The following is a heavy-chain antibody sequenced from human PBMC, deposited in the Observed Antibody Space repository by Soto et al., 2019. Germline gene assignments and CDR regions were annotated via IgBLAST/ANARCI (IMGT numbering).Heavy chain of an antibody. V-gene: IGHV1-2*02. CDR2: INPNSGGT. CDR3: ARVQIGDFWSGYSDYYYYGMDV. Sequence: ASVKVSCKASGYTFTGYYMHWVRQAPGQGLEWMGWINPNSGGTNYAQKFQGRVTMTRDTSISTAYMELSRLRSDDTAVYYCARVQIGDFWSGYSDYYYYGMDVWGQGTTVTVSS. D-gene: IGHD3-3*01. CDR1: GYTFTGYY. J-gene: IGHJ6*02.